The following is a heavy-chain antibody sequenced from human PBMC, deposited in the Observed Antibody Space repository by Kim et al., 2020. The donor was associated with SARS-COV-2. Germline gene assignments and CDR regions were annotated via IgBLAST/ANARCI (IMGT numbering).Heavy chain of an antibody. CDR1: GFTFSSYA. CDR3: ARDVPNDGSGSYDGY. J-gene: IGHJ4*02. V-gene: IGHV3-30-3*01. Sequence: GGSLRLSCAASGFTFSSYAMHWVRQAPGKGLEWVAVISYDGSNKYYADSVKGRFTISRDNSKNTLYLQMNSLRAEDTAVYYCARDVPNDGSGSYDGYWGQGTLVTVSS. CDR2: ISYDGSNK. D-gene: IGHD3-10*01.